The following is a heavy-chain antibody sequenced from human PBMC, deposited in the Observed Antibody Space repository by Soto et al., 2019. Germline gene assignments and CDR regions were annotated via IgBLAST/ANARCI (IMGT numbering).Heavy chain of an antibody. CDR1: GGSISSSSYY. CDR2: VYHSGST. Sequence: PSETLSLTCTVSGGSISSSSYYWGWIRQPPGKGLEWIGSVYHSGSTNYNPSLKSRVTISVDTSKSQFSLTLSSVTAADTAVYYCARSIGFGELLQFDYWGQGALVTVSS. J-gene: IGHJ4*02. V-gene: IGHV4-39*07. D-gene: IGHD3-10*01. CDR3: ARSIGFGELLQFDY.